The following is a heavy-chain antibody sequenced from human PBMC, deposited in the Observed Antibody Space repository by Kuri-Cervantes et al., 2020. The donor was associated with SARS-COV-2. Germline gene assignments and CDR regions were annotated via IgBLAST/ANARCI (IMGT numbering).Heavy chain of an antibody. D-gene: IGHD3-3*01. CDR2: IWYEGSNK. Sequence: GGSLRLSCAASGFTFSSYGMHWVRQAPGKGLEWVAVIWYEGSNKYYADSVKGRFTISRDNSKNTLYLQMNSLRAEDTAVYYCAREIVRFWSGYLGNWFDPWGQGTLVTVSS. V-gene: IGHV3-33*08. CDR1: GFTFSSYG. J-gene: IGHJ5*02. CDR3: AREIVRFWSGYLGNWFDP.